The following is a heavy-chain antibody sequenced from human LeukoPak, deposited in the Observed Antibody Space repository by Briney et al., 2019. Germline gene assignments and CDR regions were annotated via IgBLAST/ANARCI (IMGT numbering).Heavy chain of an antibody. CDR1: GFTFSSYW. Sequence: GGSLRLSCAVSGFTFSSYWMHWVRQAPGKGLVWVSRITTGGSSTTYADSVKGRFTISRDNAKNTLYLQMSSLRSEDTAVYYCGRDTSYGMDVWGQGTTVSVSS. V-gene: IGHV3-74*01. J-gene: IGHJ6*02. D-gene: IGHD2/OR15-2a*01. CDR2: ITTGGSST. CDR3: GRDTSYGMDV.